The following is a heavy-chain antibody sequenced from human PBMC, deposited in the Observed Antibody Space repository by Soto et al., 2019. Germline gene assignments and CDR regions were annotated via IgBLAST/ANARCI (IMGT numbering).Heavy chain of an antibody. CDR2: IWYDGSNK. CDR3: ARDRSSSRLPWYFDL. J-gene: IGHJ2*01. D-gene: IGHD6-6*01. CDR1: GFTFSNYG. V-gene: IGHV3-33*01. Sequence: QVQLVESGGGVVQPGRSLRLSCAASGFTFSNYGMHWVRQAPGKGLEWVAVIWYDGSNKYYADSVKGRFTISRDNSKSTLYLQMNSLRAEDTAVYYCARDRSSSRLPWYFDLWGRGNLVTVSS.